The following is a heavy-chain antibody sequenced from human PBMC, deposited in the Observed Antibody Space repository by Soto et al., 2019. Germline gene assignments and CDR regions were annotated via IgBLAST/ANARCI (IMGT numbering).Heavy chain of an antibody. CDR3: ARTGGPIWSGSYIDS. Sequence: SETLSLTCTVSGGSISSYYWSWIRQPPGKGLEWIGYIYYSGSTYYNPSLKSRVTISVDTSKNQFSLKLSSVTAADTAVYYCARTGGPIWSGSYIDSWGQGTLVTVS. CDR2: IYYSGST. D-gene: IGHD3-3*01. V-gene: IGHV4-59*08. CDR1: GGSISSYY. J-gene: IGHJ4*02.